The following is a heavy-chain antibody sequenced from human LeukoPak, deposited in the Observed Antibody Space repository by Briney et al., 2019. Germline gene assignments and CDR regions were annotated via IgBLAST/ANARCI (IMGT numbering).Heavy chain of an antibody. CDR3: ARLFIVTYSSGWNGPGTFDY. J-gene: IGHJ4*02. CDR1: GGSISSSSYY. Sequence: SETLXLTCTVSGGSISSSSYYWGWIRQPPXKGLXWIGTIYYSGSTYYNPSLKSRVTMSLDTSKNQFSLSLSSVTAADTAVYYCARLFIVTYSSGWNGPGTFDYWGQGTLVTASS. D-gene: IGHD6-19*01. CDR2: IYYSGST. V-gene: IGHV4-39*07.